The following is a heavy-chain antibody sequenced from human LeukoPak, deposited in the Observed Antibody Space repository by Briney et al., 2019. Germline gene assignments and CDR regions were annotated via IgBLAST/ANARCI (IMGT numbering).Heavy chain of an antibody. CDR2: INHSGST. J-gene: IGHJ5*02. D-gene: IGHD6-13*01. CDR1: GGSFSGYY. CDR3: ARRRVGSSSWYRRDWFDP. Sequence: SETLSLTGAVYGGSFSGYYWSWIRQPPGKGLEWIGEINHSGSTNYNPSLKSRVTISVDTSKNQFSLKLSSVTAADTAVYYCARRRVGSSSWYRRDWFDPWGQGTLVTVSS. V-gene: IGHV4-34*01.